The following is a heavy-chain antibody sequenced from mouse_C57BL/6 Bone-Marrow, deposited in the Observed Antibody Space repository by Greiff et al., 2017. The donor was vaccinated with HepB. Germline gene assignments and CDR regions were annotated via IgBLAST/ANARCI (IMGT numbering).Heavy chain of an antibody. Sequence: VKLMESGPGLVQPSQSLSITCTVSGFSLTSYGVHLVRQSPGKGLEWLGVIWSGGSTDYNAAFISRLSISKDNSKSQVFFKMNSLQADDTAIYYCASNYGSTRYYAMDYWGQGTSVTVSS. CDR1: GFSLTSYG. D-gene: IGHD1-1*01. CDR3: ASNYGSTRYYAMDY. V-gene: IGHV2-2*01. J-gene: IGHJ4*01. CDR2: IWSGGST.